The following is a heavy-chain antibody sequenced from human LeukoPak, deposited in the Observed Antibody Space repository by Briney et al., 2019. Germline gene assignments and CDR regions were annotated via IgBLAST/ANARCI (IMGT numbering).Heavy chain of an antibody. Sequence: GGSLRLSCEASGFTFSNYAMNWVRQAPGKGLEWVSIIFGAGKNTTYYADSVKDRFTISRDNAKNSLYLQMNSLRAEDTAIYYCARRDYYDSSGYDYWGQGTLVTVSS. J-gene: IGHJ4*02. CDR3: ARRDYYDSSGYDY. V-gene: IGHV3-21*01. CDR1: GFTFSNYA. D-gene: IGHD3-22*01. CDR2: IFGAGKNTT.